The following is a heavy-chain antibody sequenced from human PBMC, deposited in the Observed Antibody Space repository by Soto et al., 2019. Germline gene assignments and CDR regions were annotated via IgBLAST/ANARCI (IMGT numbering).Heavy chain of an antibody. Sequence: QIQLLQSGAEVKKPGASVKVTCKASGYTFRNFGISWARQAPGQGLEWMGWISAYNANAHYAQKFQGRLTMTADTSTSTAYMQLRSLRSDDTAVYYCARENSYFDYWGQGTLVTVSS. CDR3: ARENSYFDY. CDR1: GYTFRNFG. V-gene: IGHV1-18*01. J-gene: IGHJ4*02. CDR2: ISAYNANA.